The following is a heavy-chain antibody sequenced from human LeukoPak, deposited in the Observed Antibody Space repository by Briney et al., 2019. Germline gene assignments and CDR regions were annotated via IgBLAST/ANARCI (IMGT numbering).Heavy chain of an antibody. CDR3: ARTIPSVWGSYRYFDY. J-gene: IGHJ4*02. V-gene: IGHV4-59*01. CDR1: GGSISSYY. Sequence: PSETLSLTCTVSGGSISSYYWSWIRQPPGKGLEWIGYIYYSGSTNYNPSLKSRVTISVDTSKNQFSLKLSSVTAADTAVYYCARTIPSVWGSYRYFDYWGQGTLVTVSS. D-gene: IGHD3-16*02. CDR2: IYYSGST.